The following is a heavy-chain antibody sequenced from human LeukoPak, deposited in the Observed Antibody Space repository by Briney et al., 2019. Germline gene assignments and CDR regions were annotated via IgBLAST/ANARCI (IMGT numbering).Heavy chain of an antibody. CDR3: AREYTAMVTAYFDY. CDR2: FYSGGST. CDR1: GFTVSSNY. Sequence: PGGSLRLSCAASGFTVSSNYMSWVRQAPGKGLEWVSVFYSGGSTYYADSVKGRFTISRDNSKNTLYLQMNSLRAEDTAVYYCAREYTAMVTAYFDYWGQGTLVTVSS. J-gene: IGHJ4*02. D-gene: IGHD5-18*01. V-gene: IGHV3-53*01.